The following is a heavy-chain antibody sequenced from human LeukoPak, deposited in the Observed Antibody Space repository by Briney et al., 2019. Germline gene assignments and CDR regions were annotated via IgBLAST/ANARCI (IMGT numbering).Heavy chain of an antibody. CDR3: ARGGAARLHFQN. Sequence: PSETLSLTCIVSGGSISSISSNNYHWGWIRQPPGKGLEWIGSIYYSGSTYYNPSLKSRVTISVDTSKSQFSLNLNSVTAADTAVYYCARGGAARLHFQNWGQGTLVTVSS. D-gene: IGHD6-6*01. CDR1: GGSISSISSNNYH. J-gene: IGHJ1*01. CDR2: IYYSGST. V-gene: IGHV4-39*07.